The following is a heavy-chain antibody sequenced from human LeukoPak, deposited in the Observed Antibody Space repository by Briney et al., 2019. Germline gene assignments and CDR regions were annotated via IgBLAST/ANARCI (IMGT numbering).Heavy chain of an antibody. D-gene: IGHD2-8*01. CDR3: ATNTKKASNSAMVP. CDR2: INPISGGT. Sequence: GASVKVSCKASGYTFTDYYIQWVRQAPGQGLEWMGWINPISGGTTYAQNFQGRVTMTRDTSISTAYMDLSRLRSDDTAMYYCATNTKKASNSAMVPWGQGTLVTVSS. CDR1: GYTFTDYY. V-gene: IGHV1-2*02. J-gene: IGHJ5*02.